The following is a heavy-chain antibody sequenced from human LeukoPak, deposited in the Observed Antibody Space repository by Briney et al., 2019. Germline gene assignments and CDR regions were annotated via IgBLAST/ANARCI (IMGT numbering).Heavy chain of an antibody. D-gene: IGHD3-10*01. Sequence: SEILSLTCTVSGVSITSGGYYWMWIRQPAGKGLEWIGHVYTSGSTKYNPSLKTPVSISLDTSKNHFSLKVDSVTAADTAVYYCARASGIEDYWGQGTLVIVSS. J-gene: IGHJ4*02. V-gene: IGHV4-61*09. CDR2: VYTSGST. CDR1: GVSITSGGYY. CDR3: ARASGIEDY.